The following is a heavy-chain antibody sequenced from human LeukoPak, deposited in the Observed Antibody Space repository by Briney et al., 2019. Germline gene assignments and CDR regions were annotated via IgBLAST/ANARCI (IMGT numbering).Heavy chain of an antibody. J-gene: IGHJ4*02. CDR1: GGSFSGYY. V-gene: IGHV4-34*01. D-gene: IGHD3-10*01. Sequence: SGTLSLTCAVYGGSFSGYYWSWIRQTPGKGLEWIGEINHSGSTNYNPSLKSRVTISVDTSKNQFSLKLSSVTAADTAVYYCARWAYSQYYGSGSFDYWGQGTLVTVSS. CDR2: INHSGST. CDR3: ARWAYSQYYGSGSFDY.